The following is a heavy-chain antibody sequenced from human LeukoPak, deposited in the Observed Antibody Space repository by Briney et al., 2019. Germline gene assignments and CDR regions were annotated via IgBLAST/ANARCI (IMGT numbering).Heavy chain of an antibody. Sequence: ASVKVSCKASGGTFSSYAISWVRQAPGQGLEWMGRIIPILGIANYAQKFQGRVTITADKSTSTAYMELSSLRSEDTAVYYCARDLEDYYDSSGYAWFDPWGQGTLVTVSS. D-gene: IGHD3-22*01. CDR3: ARDLEDYYDSSGYAWFDP. CDR1: GGTFSSYA. CDR2: IIPILGIA. J-gene: IGHJ5*02. V-gene: IGHV1-69*04.